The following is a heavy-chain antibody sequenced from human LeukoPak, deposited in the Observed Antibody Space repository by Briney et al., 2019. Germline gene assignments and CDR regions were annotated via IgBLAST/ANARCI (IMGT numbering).Heavy chain of an antibody. J-gene: IGHJ2*01. D-gene: IGHD3-16*02. CDR3: ARKEGYRRYFAL. Sequence: PGGSLRLSCAASGFTVRSNYMSWVRQAPGKGLEWVSVTYSGGSTYYADSVKGRFSISRDNSKNTVYLQMSSLRAEDTAVYYCARKEGYRRYFALWGRGTLVTVSS. CDR1: GFTVRSNY. V-gene: IGHV3-53*01. CDR2: TYSGGST.